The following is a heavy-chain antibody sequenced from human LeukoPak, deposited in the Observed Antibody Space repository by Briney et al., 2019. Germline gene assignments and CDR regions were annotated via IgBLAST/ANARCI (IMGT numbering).Heavy chain of an antibody. CDR1: GYTFTSYG. V-gene: IGHV1-18*01. J-gene: IGHJ4*02. CDR3: ARTNRRDGYKTGLDY. Sequence: ASVKVSCKASGYTFTSYGISWVRQAPGQGLEWMGWISAYNGNTNYAQKLQGRVTMTTDTSTSTAYMELRSLRSDDTAVYYCARTNRRDGYKTGLDYWGQGTLVTVSS. CDR2: ISAYNGNT. D-gene: IGHD5-24*01.